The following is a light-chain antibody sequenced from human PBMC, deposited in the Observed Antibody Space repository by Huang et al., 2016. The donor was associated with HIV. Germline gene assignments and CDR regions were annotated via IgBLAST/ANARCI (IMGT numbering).Light chain of an antibody. CDR3: QQYGRSPLT. V-gene: IGKV3-20*01. CDR1: QSVSSNY. J-gene: IGKJ4*01. CDR2: GAS. Sequence: EIVLTQSPGTLSLSPGERATLSCRAGQSVSSNYLAWYQQKPGQAPRLLIYGASSRATGLPDRFSGSGSGTDFTLTISRLEPEDFAVYYCQQYGRSPLTFGGGTKVEI.